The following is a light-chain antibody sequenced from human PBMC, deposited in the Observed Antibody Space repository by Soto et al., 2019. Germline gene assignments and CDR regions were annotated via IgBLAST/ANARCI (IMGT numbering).Light chain of an antibody. CDR3: CSYAGSYTFYV. V-gene: IGLV2-11*01. J-gene: IGLJ1*01. CDR2: DVS. CDR1: SSDVGAYDY. Sequence: QSALTQPRSVSGSPGQSVTISCTGTSSDVGAYDYVSWYQQHPGKDPKLMIYDVSKRPSGVPDRFSGSKSGNTASLTISGLQAEDEADYYCCSYAGSYTFYVFGTGTKVTVL.